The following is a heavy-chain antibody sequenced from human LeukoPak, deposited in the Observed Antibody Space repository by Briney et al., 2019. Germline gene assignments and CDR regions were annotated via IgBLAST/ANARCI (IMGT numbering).Heavy chain of an antibody. CDR1: GFTFSSYA. V-gene: IGHV3-53*01. CDR2: IYSGGST. Sequence: GGSLRLSCAASGFTFSSYAMSWVRQAPGKGLEWVSVIYSGGSTYYADSVKGRFTISRDNSKNTLYLQMNSLRAEDTAVYYCARKGNYYDSSGLDYWGQGTLVTVSS. D-gene: IGHD3-22*01. J-gene: IGHJ4*02. CDR3: ARKGNYYDSSGLDY.